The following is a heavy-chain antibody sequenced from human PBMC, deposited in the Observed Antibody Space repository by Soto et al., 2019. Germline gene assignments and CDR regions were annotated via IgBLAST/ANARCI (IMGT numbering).Heavy chain of an antibody. J-gene: IGHJ6*03. CDR1: GFTFSSYS. V-gene: IGHV3-48*01. CDR2: ISSSSSTI. D-gene: IGHD3-9*01. Sequence: SGGSLRLSSAASGFTFSSYSMNWVRQAPGKGLEWVSYISSSSSTIYYADSVKGRFTISRDNAKNSLYLQMNSLRAEDTAVYYCAREPELALRYFDWLPLGVYYYMDVWGKGTTVTVSS. CDR3: AREPELALRYFDWLPLGVYYYMDV.